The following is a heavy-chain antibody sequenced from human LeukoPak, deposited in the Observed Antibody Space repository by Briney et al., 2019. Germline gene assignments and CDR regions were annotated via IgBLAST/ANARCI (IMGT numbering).Heavy chain of an antibody. CDR2: ISWNSGSI. CDR3: AKDTLSTPSSINAFDI. V-gene: IGHV3-9*01. D-gene: IGHD1-14*01. J-gene: IGHJ3*02. Sequence: GGSLRLPCAASGFTFDDYAMHWVRQAPGKGLEWVSGISWNSGSIGYADSVKGRFTISRDNAKNSLYLQMNSLRAEDTALYYCAKDTLSTPSSINAFDIWGQGTMVTVSS. CDR1: GFTFDDYA.